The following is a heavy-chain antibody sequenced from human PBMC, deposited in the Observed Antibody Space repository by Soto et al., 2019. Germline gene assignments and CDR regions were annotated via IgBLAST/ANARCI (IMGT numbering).Heavy chain of an antibody. J-gene: IGHJ4*02. CDR1: GFSFSISP. CDR3: ARDPKTSGGQHWAFNYFDS. D-gene: IGHD7-27*01. V-gene: IGHV3-30-3*01. CDR2: ISYDGTNK. Sequence: GGSLRLSCAASGFSFSISPMHWVRQAPGKGPEWVAVISYDGTNKFYADSVKGRFTISRDNSKSTLYLLVDSLRPEDAAVYYCARDPKTSGGQHWAFNYFDSWGQGTLVTVSS.